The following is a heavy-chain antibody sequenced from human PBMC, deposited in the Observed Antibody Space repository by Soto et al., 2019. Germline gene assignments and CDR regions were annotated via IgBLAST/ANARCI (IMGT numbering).Heavy chain of an antibody. CDR2: IKQDGSEK. CDR1: GFTFSSYW. CDR3: ARDFYGNNYYGSLPGKPYNWFDP. V-gene: IGHV3-7*03. D-gene: IGHD3-10*01. Sequence: GGSLRLSCAASGFTFSSYWMSWVRQAPGKGLEWVANIKQDGSEKYYVDSVKGRFTISRDNAKNSLYLQMNSLRAEDTAVYYCARDFYGNNYYGSLPGKPYNWFDPWGQGTLVTVSS. J-gene: IGHJ5*02.